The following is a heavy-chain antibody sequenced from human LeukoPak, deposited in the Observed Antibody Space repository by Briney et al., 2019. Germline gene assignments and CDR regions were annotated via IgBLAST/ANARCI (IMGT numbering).Heavy chain of an antibody. CDR1: VDSIISSTDY. D-gene: IGHD2-15*01. V-gene: IGHV4-39*01. CDR2: IFYSGST. CDR3: SRLYSGTRSPDY. J-gene: IGHJ4*02. Sequence: SETLSLTCTVSVDSIISSTDYWGWIRQPPGKGLEWIGSIFYSGSTYYNPSLKSLVTIFVDTSKNQISLKVTSVAAADTAIYYCSRLYSGTRSPDYWGQGTLVTVSS.